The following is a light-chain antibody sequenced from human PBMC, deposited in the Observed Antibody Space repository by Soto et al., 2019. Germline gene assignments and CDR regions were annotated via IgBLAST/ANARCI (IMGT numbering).Light chain of an antibody. CDR2: EVS. Sequence: QSALTQPASVSGSPGQSITISCTATSSDVGGYKYVSWYQQHPGKAPKLMIYEVSNRPSGVSNRFSGSKSGNTASLTISGLQAEDEADYYCSSYTISSTLGVFGGGTKLTVL. J-gene: IGLJ2*01. CDR3: SSYTISSTLGV. CDR1: SSDVGGYKY. V-gene: IGLV2-14*01.